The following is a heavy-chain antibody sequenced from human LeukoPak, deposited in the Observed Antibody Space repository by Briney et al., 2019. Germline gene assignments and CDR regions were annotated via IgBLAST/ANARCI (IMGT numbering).Heavy chain of an antibody. CDR1: GFTINNNY. Sequence: GGSLRLSCAASGFTINNNYMNWVRQAPGKGLEWVSVIYSGGNTYYADSVKGRFTISRDNSKNTLYLQMNSLRAEDTATYYCARSWDARLNFGYWGQGTLVTVSS. CDR3: ARSWDARLNFGY. CDR2: IYSGGNT. J-gene: IGHJ4*02. D-gene: IGHD1-26*01. V-gene: IGHV3-66*02.